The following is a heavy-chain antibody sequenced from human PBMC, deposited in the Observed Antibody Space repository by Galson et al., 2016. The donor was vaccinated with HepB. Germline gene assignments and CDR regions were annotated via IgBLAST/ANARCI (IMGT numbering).Heavy chain of an antibody. CDR2: GFHSGSS. CDR3: ARLGSVVVVPAFDS. CDR1: GDSISNVNYY. Sequence: ETLSLTCSVSGDSISNVNYYWAWIRQPPGKGLEWIGSGFHSGSSFYNPSLRSRVSISVDTSKNHFSLKVTSMTAEDTALYYCARLGSVVVVPAFDSWGQGTLVTVSA. D-gene: IGHD2-2*01. V-gene: IGHV4-39*02. J-gene: IGHJ4*02.